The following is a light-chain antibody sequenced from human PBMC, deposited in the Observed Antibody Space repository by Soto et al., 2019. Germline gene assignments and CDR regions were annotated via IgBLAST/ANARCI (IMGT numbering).Light chain of an antibody. CDR1: SSDVGGYNY. CDR2: DVT. V-gene: IGLV2-14*03. CDR3: SSYTTSNTRQIV. Sequence: QSVLTQPASVSGSPGQSITISCTGTSSDVGGYNYVSWYQHHPGKAPKLIIYDVTNRPSGVSNPLSGSKSGNTASLTISGLQPEDEADYYCSSYTTSNTRQIVVGTG. J-gene: IGLJ1*01.